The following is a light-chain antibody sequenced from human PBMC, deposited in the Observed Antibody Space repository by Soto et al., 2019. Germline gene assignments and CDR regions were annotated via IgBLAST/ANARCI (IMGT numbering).Light chain of an antibody. CDR1: QSVSSY. CDR2: DAA. Sequence: EIVFTQSPATLSLPPGERATLSCRASQSVSSYLAWYQQKPGQAPRLLIYDAANRATGIPARIGGSGSGTDFTLTISSLEPEDFAVYYCQQRSSWPWTFGQGTKVDIK. J-gene: IGKJ1*01. V-gene: IGKV3-11*01. CDR3: QQRSSWPWT.